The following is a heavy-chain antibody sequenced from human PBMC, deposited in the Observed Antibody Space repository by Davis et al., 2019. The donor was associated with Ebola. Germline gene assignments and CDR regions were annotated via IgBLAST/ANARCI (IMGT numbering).Heavy chain of an antibody. CDR1: GDTVSSNSVA. V-gene: IGHV6-1*01. J-gene: IGHJ6*02. CDR3: TRGPPMDV. Sequence: SQTLSLTCVISGDTVSSNSVAWNWIRQSPSRGLEWLGRPYYRSKWHNDYAISMKGRIAINPDTSRNQFSLQLDSVTPEDTALYYCTRGPPMDVWGQGTTVTVSS. CDR2: PYYRSKWHN.